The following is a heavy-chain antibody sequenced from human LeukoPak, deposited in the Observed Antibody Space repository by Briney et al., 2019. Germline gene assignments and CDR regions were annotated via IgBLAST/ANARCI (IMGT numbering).Heavy chain of an antibody. D-gene: IGHD6-13*01. Sequence: SETLSLTCAVYGGSFSGYYWSWIRQPPGKGLEGIGEINHSGSTNYNPSLKSRVTISVDTSKNQFSLKLSSVTAADTAVYYCARDVAAAYYRGYYFDYWGQGTLVTVSS. CDR1: GGSFSGYY. CDR2: INHSGST. J-gene: IGHJ4*02. CDR3: ARDVAAAYYRGYYFDY. V-gene: IGHV4-34*01.